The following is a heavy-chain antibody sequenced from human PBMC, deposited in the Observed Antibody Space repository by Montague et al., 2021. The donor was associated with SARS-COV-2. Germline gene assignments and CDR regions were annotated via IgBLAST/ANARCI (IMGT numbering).Heavy chain of an antibody. V-gene: IGHV4-39*01. CDR2: IYYSGST. CDR1: GGSISSSSYY. D-gene: IGHD5-12*01. Sequence: SETLSLTCTVSGGSISSSSYYWGWIRQPPGKGLEWIGSIYYSGSTYYXPSLKSRVTISVDTSTNQFSLKLSSVTAADTAVDYCARHERQWLRLYPYYFGYWGQGTLVTVSS. J-gene: IGHJ4*02. CDR3: ARHERQWLRLYPYYFGY.